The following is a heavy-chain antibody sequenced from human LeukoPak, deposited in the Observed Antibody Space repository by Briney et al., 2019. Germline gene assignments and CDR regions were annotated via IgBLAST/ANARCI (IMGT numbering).Heavy chain of an antibody. CDR2: INPNSGGT. CDR1: GYTFTGYY. Sequence: ASVKVSCKASGYTFTGYYMHWVRQAPRQGLEWMGWINPNSGGTNYAQKFQGRVTMTRDMSTSTVYMELSSLRSEDTAVYYCARTVVPVEMATVGAFDIWGQGTMVTVSS. V-gene: IGHV1-2*02. J-gene: IGHJ3*02. D-gene: IGHD5-24*01. CDR3: ARTVVPVEMATVGAFDI.